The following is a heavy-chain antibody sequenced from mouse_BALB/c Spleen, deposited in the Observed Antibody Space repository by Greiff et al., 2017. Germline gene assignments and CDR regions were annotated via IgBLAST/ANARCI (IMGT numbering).Heavy chain of an antibody. CDR1: GFNIKDTY. CDR3: ARDYGSSFDS. V-gene: IGHV14-3*02. CDR2: IDPANGNT. Sequence: VQLQQSGAELVKPGASVKLSCTASGFNIKDTYMHWVKQRPEQGLEWIGRIDPANGNTKYDPKFQGKATITADTSSNTAYLQLSSLTSEDTAVYYCARDYGSSFDSWGQGTTLTVSS. J-gene: IGHJ2*01. D-gene: IGHD1-1*01.